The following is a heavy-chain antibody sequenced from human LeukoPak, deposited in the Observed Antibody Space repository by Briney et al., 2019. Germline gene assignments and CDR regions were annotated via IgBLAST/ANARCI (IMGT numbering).Heavy chain of an antibody. J-gene: IGHJ4*02. D-gene: IGHD3-10*01. V-gene: IGHV3-23*01. Sequence: SGGSLRLSCAASGFTVSSNSMTWVRQAPGKGLEWVSAVSGGGRSTFYADSVKGRFIISRDDSKNTLYLQMNSLRAEDTAVYYCAKGGIALVRGSFDYWGQGTLVTVSS. CDR3: AKGGIALVRGSFDY. CDR2: VSGGGRST. CDR1: GFTVSSNS.